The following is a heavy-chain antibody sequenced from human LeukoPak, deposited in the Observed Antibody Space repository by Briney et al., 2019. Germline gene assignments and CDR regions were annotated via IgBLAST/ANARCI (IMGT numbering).Heavy chain of an antibody. J-gene: IGHJ4*02. CDR3: ARSNWGYYYFDY. V-gene: IGHV4-39*01. CDR1: GGSISSSSYY. Sequence: SETLSLTCTVSGGSISSSSYYWGWIRHPPGKGLEWIGSIYYSGSTYYNPSLKSRITISIDTPKSQFSLELSSVTAADTAVYYCARSNWGYYYFDYWGQGTLVTVSS. CDR2: IYYSGST. D-gene: IGHD7-27*01.